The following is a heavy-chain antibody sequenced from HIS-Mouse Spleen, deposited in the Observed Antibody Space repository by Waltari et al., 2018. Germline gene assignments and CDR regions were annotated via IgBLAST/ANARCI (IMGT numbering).Heavy chain of an antibody. D-gene: IGHD6-13*01. CDR3: ARDGSSWYYFDY. Sequence: QVQLVQSGAEVKKPGASVKVSCKASGYTFTSYDINWVRQATGQGLGGMGWRNPNSGNTGYAQKFQGRVTMTRNTAISTAYMELSSLRAEDTAVYYCARDGSSWYYFDYWGQGTLVTVSS. J-gene: IGHJ4*02. V-gene: IGHV1-8*01. CDR1: GYTFTSYD. CDR2: RNPNSGNT.